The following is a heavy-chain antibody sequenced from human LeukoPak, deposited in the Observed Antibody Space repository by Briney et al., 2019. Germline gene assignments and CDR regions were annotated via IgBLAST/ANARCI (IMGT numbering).Heavy chain of an antibody. D-gene: IGHD5-12*01. CDR1: GGSFSSYY. CDR2: INHSGST. CDR3: ARVRGVATTRVFDY. J-gene: IGHJ4*02. Sequence: SETLSLTCAVYGGSFSSYYWSWIRQPPGKGLEWIGEINHSGSTSFNPSLKSRVTISLDTSKSQFSLNLSSVTAADTAVYYCARVRGVATTRVFDYWGQGTLVTVSS. V-gene: IGHV4-34*01.